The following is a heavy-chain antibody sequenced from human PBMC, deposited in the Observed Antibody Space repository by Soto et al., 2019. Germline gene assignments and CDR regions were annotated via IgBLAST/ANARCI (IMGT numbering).Heavy chain of an antibody. CDR2: ISSDGINK. V-gene: IGHV3-30-3*01. Sequence: GGSLRLSCAASGFTFSSYAMHWVRQAPGKGLEWVAVISSDGINKYYADSVKGRFTISRDNSKNTLYVQMNSLRAEDTAVYYCATPYFYGSGSYYHYFDYWGQGTLVTVSS. D-gene: IGHD3-10*01. CDR3: ATPYFYGSGSYYHYFDY. J-gene: IGHJ4*02. CDR1: GFTFSSYA.